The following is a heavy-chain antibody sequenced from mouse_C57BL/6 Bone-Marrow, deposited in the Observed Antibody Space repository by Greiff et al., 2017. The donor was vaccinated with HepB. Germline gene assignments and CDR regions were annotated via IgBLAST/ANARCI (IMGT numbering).Heavy chain of an antibody. V-gene: IGHV1-22*01. CDR1: GYTFTDYN. D-gene: IGHD2-4*01. CDR2: INPNNGGT. Sequence: VQLQQPGAELVRPGSSVKLSCKASGYTFTDYNMHWVKQSHGKSLEWIGYINPNNGGTSYNQKFKGKATLTVNKSSSTAYMELRSLTSEDSAVYYCARWDYGAMDYWGQGTSVTVSS. J-gene: IGHJ4*01. CDR3: ARWDYGAMDY.